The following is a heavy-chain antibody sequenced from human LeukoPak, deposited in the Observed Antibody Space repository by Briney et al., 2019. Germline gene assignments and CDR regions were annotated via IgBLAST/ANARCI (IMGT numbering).Heavy chain of an antibody. V-gene: IGHV4-34*01. D-gene: IGHD3-22*01. CDR3: ARDSRYDSSGHAP. CDR1: GGSISSYY. CDR2: INHSKST. Sequence: SETLSLTCTVSGGSISSYYWSWIRQSPGKGLEWIGEINHSKSTNYNPSLKSRVTISVDTSKSQFSLKLSSVTAADTAVYFCARDSRYDSSGHAPWGQGSLVTVSS. J-gene: IGHJ5*02.